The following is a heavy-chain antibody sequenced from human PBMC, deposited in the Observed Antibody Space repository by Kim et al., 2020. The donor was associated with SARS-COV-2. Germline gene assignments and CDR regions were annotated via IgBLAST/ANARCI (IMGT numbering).Heavy chain of an antibody. J-gene: IGHJ5*02. CDR2: IYYSGST. D-gene: IGHD4-17*01. V-gene: IGHV4-31*03. Sequence: SETLSLTCTVSGGSISSGGYYWSWIRQHPGKGLEWIGYIYYSGSTYYNPSLKSRVTISVDTSKNQFSLKLSSVTAADTAVYYCARDRWAATVRGFDPWGQGTLVTVSS. CDR3: ARDRWAATVRGFDP. CDR1: GGSISSGGYY.